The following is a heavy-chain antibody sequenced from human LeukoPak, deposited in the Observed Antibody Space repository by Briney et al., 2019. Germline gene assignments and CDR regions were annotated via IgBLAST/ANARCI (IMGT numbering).Heavy chain of an antibody. CDR1: GGSISSSSYY. V-gene: IGHV4-39*07. Sequence: KPSETLSLTCTVSGGSISSSSYYWGWIRQPPGKGLEWIGSIYYSGSTYYNPSLKSRVTISVDTSKYQFSLKLSSVTAADTAVYYCARADNYGSGSYLGGDAFDIWGQGTMVTVSS. CDR3: ARADNYGSGSYLGGDAFDI. J-gene: IGHJ3*02. CDR2: IYYSGST. D-gene: IGHD3-10*01.